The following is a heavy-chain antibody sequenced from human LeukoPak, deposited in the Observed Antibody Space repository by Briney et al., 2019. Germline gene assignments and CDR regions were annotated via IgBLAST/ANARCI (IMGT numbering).Heavy chain of an antibody. CDR1: GFSVSGKF. D-gene: IGHD2-21*01. Sequence: GGSLRLSCAAAGFSVSGKFMSWVRQAPGKGLEWVSIIHYDGKIRYAGSVGGRFTIYRDDSENTLFLQMNSLRVDDTAVYFCASGDGYLQPYWGQGTLVTVSS. CDR3: ASGDGYLQPY. V-gene: IGHV3-53*01. CDR2: IHYDGKI. J-gene: IGHJ4*02.